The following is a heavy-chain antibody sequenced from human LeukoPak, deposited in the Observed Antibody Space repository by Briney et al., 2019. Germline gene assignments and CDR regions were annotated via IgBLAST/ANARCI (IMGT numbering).Heavy chain of an antibody. CDR3: ARHYGP. CDR1: GFTVSSNY. V-gene: IGHV4-39*01. CDR2: IYDSGST. Sequence: GSLRLSCAASGFTVSSNYMSWDRQAPGKGLEWIGSIYDSGSTYYNPSLKSRVTISVDTSKNQFSLKLNSVTAADTAVYYCARHYGPWGQGTLVTVSS. J-gene: IGHJ5*02. D-gene: IGHD3-10*01.